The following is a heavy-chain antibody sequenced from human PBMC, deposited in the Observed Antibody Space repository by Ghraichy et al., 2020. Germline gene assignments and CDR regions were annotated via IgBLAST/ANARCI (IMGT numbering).Heavy chain of an antibody. CDR1: DGSINSYY. V-gene: IGHV4-59*01. J-gene: IGHJ4*02. CDR2: IYYSGST. Sequence: SETLSLTCIVSDGSINSYYWNWIRQSPGKGLEWIGYIYYSGSTNYNPSLKSRVTISVDTSKNQFSLKLSSVTAADTAMYYCASTRWYTFDYWGQGTLVTVSS. CDR3: ASTRWYTFDY. D-gene: IGHD4-23*01.